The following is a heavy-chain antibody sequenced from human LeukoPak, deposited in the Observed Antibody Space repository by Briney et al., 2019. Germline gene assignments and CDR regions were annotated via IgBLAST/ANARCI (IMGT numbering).Heavy chain of an antibody. J-gene: IGHJ3*02. CDR1: GGSISSYY. Sequence: SETLSLTCTVSGGSISSYYWSWIRQPPGKGLEWIGYIYYSGSTNYNPSLKSRVTISVDTSKNQFSLKLSSVTAADTAVYYCARVSKRITIFGVAGQAFDIWGQGIMVTVSS. CDR2: IYYSGST. CDR3: ARVSKRITIFGVAGQAFDI. D-gene: IGHD3-3*01. V-gene: IGHV4-59*01.